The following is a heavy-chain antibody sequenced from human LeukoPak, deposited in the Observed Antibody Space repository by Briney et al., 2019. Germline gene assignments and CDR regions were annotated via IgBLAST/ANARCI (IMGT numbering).Heavy chain of an antibody. CDR3: ARVVSIVGATNWFDP. CDR2: IYYSGST. J-gene: IGHJ5*02. CDR1: GGSISSSCYY. V-gene: IGHV4-39*01. D-gene: IGHD1-26*01. Sequence: SETLSLTCTVSGGSISSSCYYWGWIRQPPGKGLEWIGSIYYSGSTYYNPSLKSRVTISVDTSKNQFSLKLSSVTAPDTAVYYCARVVSIVGATNWFDPWGQGTLVTVSS.